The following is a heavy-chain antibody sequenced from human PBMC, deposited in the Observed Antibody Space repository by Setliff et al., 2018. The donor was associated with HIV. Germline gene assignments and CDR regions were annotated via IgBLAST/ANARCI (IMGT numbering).Heavy chain of an antibody. V-gene: IGHV4-39*01. J-gene: IGHJ6*03. D-gene: IGHD2-15*01. CDR1: GGSIIINDYY. CDR2: IVYSGTT. CDR3: ALTGHRLLRGYMDV. Sequence: PSETLSLTCTVSGGSIIINDYYWGWIRQSPGKGLEWIGSIVYSGTTYYNVSLESRVTISVDTSKNQFSLKLSSVTAADTAVYYCALTGHRLLRGYMDVWGKGTTVTVSS.